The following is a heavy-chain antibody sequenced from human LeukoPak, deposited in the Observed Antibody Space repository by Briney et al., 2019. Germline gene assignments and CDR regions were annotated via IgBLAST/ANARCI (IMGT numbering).Heavy chain of an antibody. J-gene: IGHJ3*02. D-gene: IGHD2-8*02. Sequence: GGSLRLSCAASGFTFSSYGMHWVRQAPGKGLEWVAFIRYDGSNKYYADSVKGRFTISRDNSKNTLYLQMNSLRAEDTAVYYCAKDEFAASAFTGAFDIWGQGTMVTVSS. CDR3: AKDEFAASAFTGAFDI. V-gene: IGHV3-30*02. CDR2: IRYDGSNK. CDR1: GFTFSSYG.